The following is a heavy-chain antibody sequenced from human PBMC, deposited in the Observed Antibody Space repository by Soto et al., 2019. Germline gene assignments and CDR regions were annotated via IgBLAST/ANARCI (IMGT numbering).Heavy chain of an antibody. Sequence: PGGSMRLSCASSGFTFRDYWVHWVRQVQGKGLVWVSRINVGGGRTNYADSVKGRFTTSRDNGKNTMYLHMDSLRVEDTAVYYFTGELPMGVATVAKEFWVQGPLVTVSS. CDR2: INVGGGRT. CDR1: GFTFRDYW. V-gene: IGHV3-74*01. D-gene: IGHD6-13*01. CDR3: TGELPMGVATVAKEF. J-gene: IGHJ4*02.